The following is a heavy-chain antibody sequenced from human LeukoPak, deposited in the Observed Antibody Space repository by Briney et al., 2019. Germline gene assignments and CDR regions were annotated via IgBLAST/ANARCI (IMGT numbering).Heavy chain of an antibody. CDR3: ARGGGAFDL. D-gene: IGHD3-16*01. J-gene: IGHJ3*01. CDR2: ISWNSGSI. Sequence: PGGSLRLSCAASGFTFDDYAMHWVRQAPGKGLEWVSGISWNSGSIGYADSVKGRFTTSRDNAKNSVSLQMNSLRAEDTAVFYCARGGGAFDLWGQGTMVTVSS. CDR1: GFTFDDYA. V-gene: IGHV3-9*01.